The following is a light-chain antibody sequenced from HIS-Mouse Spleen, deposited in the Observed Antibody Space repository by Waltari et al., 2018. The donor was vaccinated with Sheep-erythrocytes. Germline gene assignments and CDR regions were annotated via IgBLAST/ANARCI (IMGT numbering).Light chain of an antibody. J-gene: IGLJ1*01. V-gene: IGLV2-11*01. CDR1: SSDVGGYNY. Sequence: QSALTQPRSVSGSPGQSVTISCTGTSSDVGGYNYVSWYQQHPGKAPKLMIDDVSKRPSGVPDGFSGSKSGNTASLTISGLQAEDEADYYCCSYAGSYNHVFATGTKVTVL. CDR2: DVS. CDR3: CSYAGSYNHV.